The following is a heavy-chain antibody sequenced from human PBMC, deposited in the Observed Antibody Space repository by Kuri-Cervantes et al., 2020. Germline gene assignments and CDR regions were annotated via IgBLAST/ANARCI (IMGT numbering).Heavy chain of an antibody. CDR2: ISGSGDST. CDR1: GFTFSSYA. V-gene: IGHV3-23*01. Sequence: GESLKISCAASGFTFSSYAMSWVRQAPGKGLEWVSTISGSGDSTYYAESGKGRLTISRDNAKNSLYLQMNGLRAEDTAVYYCARYKRTNNYYMDVWGKGTTVTVSS. J-gene: IGHJ6*03. D-gene: IGHD5-18*01. CDR3: ARYKRTNNYYMDV.